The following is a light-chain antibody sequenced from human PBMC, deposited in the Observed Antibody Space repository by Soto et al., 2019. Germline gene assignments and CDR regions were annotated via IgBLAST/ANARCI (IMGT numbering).Light chain of an antibody. J-gene: IGLJ2*01. CDR2: DNT. V-gene: IGLV1-40*01. CDR3: QSFDKYLSAVV. CDR1: SSDIGAGYR. Sequence: QSVLTQPPSVSGAPGERDTISCTGSSSDIGAGYRVRWYQQVPGTAPKLLIYDNTNRPSGVSVRFSGSKSGTSASLAISGLQAEDETDYYCQSFDKYLSAVVFGGGTQLTVL.